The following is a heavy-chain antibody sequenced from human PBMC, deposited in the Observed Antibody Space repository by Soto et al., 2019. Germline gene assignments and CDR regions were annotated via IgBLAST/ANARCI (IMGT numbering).Heavy chain of an antibody. CDR3: ARSCTNGVCYPNNFDY. CDR2: IIPIFGTA. CDR1: GGTFSSYA. D-gene: IGHD2-8*01. Sequence: ASVKVSCKASGGTFSSYAISWVRQAPGQGLEWMGGIIPIFGTANYAQKFQGRVTITADESTSTAYMELSSLRSEDTAVYYCARSCTNGVCYPNNFDYWGQGTLVTVSS. J-gene: IGHJ4*02. V-gene: IGHV1-69*13.